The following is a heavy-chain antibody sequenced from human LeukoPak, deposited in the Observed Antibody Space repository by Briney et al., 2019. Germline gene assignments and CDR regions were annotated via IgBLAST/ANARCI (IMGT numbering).Heavy chain of an antibody. D-gene: IGHD3-22*01. J-gene: IGHJ4*02. CDR3: ARPATYYYDSSGYHFDY. CDR1: GYTFTGYY. Sequence: ASVKVSCKASGYTFTGYYMHWVRQAPGQGLEWMGWINPNSGGTNYAQKFQGRVTMTRDTSISTAYMELSRLRSDDTAVYYCARPATYYYDSSGYHFDYWGQGTLVTVSS. CDR2: INPNSGGT. V-gene: IGHV1-2*02.